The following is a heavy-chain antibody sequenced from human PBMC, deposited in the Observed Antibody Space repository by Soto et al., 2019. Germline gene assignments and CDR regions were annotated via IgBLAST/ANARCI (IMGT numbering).Heavy chain of an antibody. J-gene: IGHJ4*02. Sequence: QVQLVQSGAEVKKPGASVKVSCKASGYTFTSYAMHWVRQGPGQRLEWMGWINAGNGNTKYSQKFQGRVTITRDRSASTAYMELSSLRSEDTAVYYCARGPGGPDGPGDYWGQGTLVTVSS. CDR3: ARGPGGPDGPGDY. CDR2: INAGNGNT. V-gene: IGHV1-3*01. D-gene: IGHD2-15*01. CDR1: GYTFTSYA.